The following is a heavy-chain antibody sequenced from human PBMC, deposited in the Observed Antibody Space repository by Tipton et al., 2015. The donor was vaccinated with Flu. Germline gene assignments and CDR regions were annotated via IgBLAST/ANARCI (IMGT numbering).Heavy chain of an antibody. V-gene: IGHV4-61*01. CDR1: GGSVSSGSYY. J-gene: IGHJ3*02. CDR3: ARKFTIFGVVIHAFDI. CDR2: IYYSGST. Sequence: TLSLTCTVSGGSVSSGSYYWSWIRQPPGKGLEWIGYIYYSGSTNYNPSLKSRVTISVDTSKNQFSLKLSSVTAADTAVYYCARKFTIFGVVIHAFDIWGQGTMVTVSS. D-gene: IGHD3-3*01.